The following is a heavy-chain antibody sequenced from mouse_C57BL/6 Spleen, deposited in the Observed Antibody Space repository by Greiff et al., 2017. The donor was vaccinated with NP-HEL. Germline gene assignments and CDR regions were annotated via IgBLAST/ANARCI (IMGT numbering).Heavy chain of an antibody. CDR2: ISDGGSYT. D-gene: IGHD1-1*01. J-gene: IGHJ3*01. Sequence: EVKLVESGGGLVKPGGSLKLSCAASGFTFSSYAMSWVRQTPEKRLEWVATISDGGSYTYYPDNVKGRFTISRDNAKNNLYLQMSHLKSEDTAMYYCARDLFPDYYGSSYAWFAYWGQGTLVTVSA. CDR3: ARDLFPDYYGSSYAWFAY. V-gene: IGHV5-4*01. CDR1: GFTFSSYA.